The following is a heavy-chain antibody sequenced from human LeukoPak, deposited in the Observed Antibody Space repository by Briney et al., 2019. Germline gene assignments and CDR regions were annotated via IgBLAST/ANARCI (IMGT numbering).Heavy chain of an antibody. V-gene: IGHV3-23*01. D-gene: IGHD5/OR15-5a*01. J-gene: IGHJ4*02. Sequence: GGSLRLSCAASGFTFTSYSMSWVRQAPGKGLEWVSAISGSGGSTYYADSVKGRFTISRDNSKNTLYLQMNSLRAEDTAVYYCASVYIYFDYWGQGTLVTVSS. CDR1: GFTFTSYS. CDR3: ASVYIYFDY. CDR2: ISGSGGST.